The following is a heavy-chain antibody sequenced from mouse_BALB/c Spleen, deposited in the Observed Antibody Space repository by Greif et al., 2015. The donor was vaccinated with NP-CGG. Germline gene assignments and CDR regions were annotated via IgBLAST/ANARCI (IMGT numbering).Heavy chain of an antibody. CDR1: GFNIKDYY. CDR2: IDPENGNT. V-gene: IGHV14-1*02. Sequence: VQLQQSGAELVRPGALVKLSCKASGFNIKDYYMHWVKQRPEQGLEWIGWIDPENGNTIYDSKFQGKASITADTSSNTASLQLSSLTSKDTAVYYCAADFDYWGQGTTLTVSS. J-gene: IGHJ2*01. CDR3: AADFDY.